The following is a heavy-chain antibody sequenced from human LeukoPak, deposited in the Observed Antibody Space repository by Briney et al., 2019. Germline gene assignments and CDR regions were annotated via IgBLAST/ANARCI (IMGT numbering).Heavy chain of an antibody. Sequence: SETLSLTCTVSGGSISSSYWTWIRQPAGKGLEWIGYIYYSGSTNYNPSLKSRVTISVDTSKNQFSLKLSSVTAADTAVYYCARGPTRPSGYFDYWGQGTLVTVSS. V-gene: IGHV4-59*01. J-gene: IGHJ4*02. CDR2: IYYSGST. CDR3: ARGPTRPSGYFDY. CDR1: GGSISSSY. D-gene: IGHD6-6*01.